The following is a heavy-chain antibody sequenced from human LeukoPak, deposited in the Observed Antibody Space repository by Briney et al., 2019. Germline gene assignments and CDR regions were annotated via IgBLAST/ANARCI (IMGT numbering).Heavy chain of an antibody. CDR3: ARVAFGELWGMDV. V-gene: IGHV3-23*01. CDR1: GFTSSSYG. Sequence: GGTLRLSCAASGFTSSSYGMSWVRQAPGKGLEWVSAISGSGGSTYYADSVKGRFTISRDNSKNTLYLQMNSLRAEDTAVYHCARVAFGELWGMDVWGKGTTVTISS. CDR2: ISGSGGST. D-gene: IGHD3-10*01. J-gene: IGHJ6*04.